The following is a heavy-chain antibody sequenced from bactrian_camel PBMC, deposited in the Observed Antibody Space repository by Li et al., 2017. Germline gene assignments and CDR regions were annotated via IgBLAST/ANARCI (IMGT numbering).Heavy chain of an antibody. CDR1: TGTFRSAC. V-gene: IGHV3S9*01. J-gene: IGHJ4*01. D-gene: IGHD2*01. Sequence: HVQLVESGGGSVQAGGSLRLSCAASTGTFRSACMGWIRQVSGQEREGVASIDADGETSYADSVKSRFTVSRDNAKNSVYLQMNSLKLEDTAMYYCAADFGPYCSGPYLARRANFEGQGTQVTVS. CDR2: IDADGET.